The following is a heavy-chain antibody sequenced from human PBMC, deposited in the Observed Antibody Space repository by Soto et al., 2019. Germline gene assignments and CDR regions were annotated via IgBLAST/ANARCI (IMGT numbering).Heavy chain of an antibody. CDR2: IKQDGSEK. V-gene: IGHV3-7*01. D-gene: IGHD3-22*01. Sequence: GGSLRLSCAASGFTFSSYWMSWVRQAPGKGLEWVANIKQDGSEKYYVDSVKGRFTIPRDNAKNSLYLQMNSLRAEDTAVYYCARDLWLIVALGAFDIWGQGTMVTVSS. CDR1: GFTFSSYW. J-gene: IGHJ3*02. CDR3: ARDLWLIVALGAFDI.